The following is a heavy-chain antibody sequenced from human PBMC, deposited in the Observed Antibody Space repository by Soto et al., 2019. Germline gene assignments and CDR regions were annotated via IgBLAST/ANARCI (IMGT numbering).Heavy chain of an antibody. Sequence: ASVKVSCKASGYSFSTYEINWLRQAPGQGLEWMGWVSAYRGYTDYAEKFQDRVTMATDTSTSTAYMELRSLRYDDTAVYYCARDVGGESITYNDAFDIWGQGTMVTVS. CDR3: ARDVGGESITYNDAFDI. CDR2: VSAYRGYT. CDR1: GYSFSTYE. D-gene: IGHD3-10*01. V-gene: IGHV1-18*01. J-gene: IGHJ3*02.